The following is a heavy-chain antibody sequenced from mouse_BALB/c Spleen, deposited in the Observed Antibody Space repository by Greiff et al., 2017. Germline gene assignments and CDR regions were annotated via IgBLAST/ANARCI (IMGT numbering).Heavy chain of an antibody. CDR3: ARSSYYGNYPWFAY. CDR1: GYTFSSYW. J-gene: IGHJ3*01. Sequence: QVQLQQSGAELMKPGASVKISCKATGYTFSSYWIEWVKQRPGHGLEWIGEILPGSGGTNYNEKFKGKATLTADKSSSTAYMQLSSLTSDDSAVYFCARSSYYGNYPWFAYWGQGTLVTVSA. V-gene: IGHV1-9*01. D-gene: IGHD2-1*01. CDR2: ILPGSGGT.